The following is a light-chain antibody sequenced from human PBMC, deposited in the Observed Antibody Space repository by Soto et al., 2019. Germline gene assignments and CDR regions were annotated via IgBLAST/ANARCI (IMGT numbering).Light chain of an antibody. V-gene: IGLV3-1*01. CDR3: QAWDSSTRVV. Sequence: SYELTQSPSVSVSPGQTASITCSGDKLGDKYACWYQQKPGQSPVLVIYQDSKRPSGFPERFSGSNSGNTATLTISGTQAMDEAGNYCQAWDSSTRVVFGGGTKRTVL. CDR1: KLGDKY. J-gene: IGLJ2*01. CDR2: QDS.